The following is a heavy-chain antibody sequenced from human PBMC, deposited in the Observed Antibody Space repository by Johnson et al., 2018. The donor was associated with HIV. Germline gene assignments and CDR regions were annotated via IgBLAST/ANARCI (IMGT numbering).Heavy chain of an antibody. CDR3: AREAPGYSISWYGEDAFDI. V-gene: IGHV3-13*01. D-gene: IGHD6-13*01. J-gene: IGHJ3*02. CDR2: IGTAGDT. Sequence: EVQLVESGGGLVQPGGSLRLSCAASGFTFSSYDMHWVRQATGKGLEWVSAIGTAGDTYYPGSVKGRFTISRDNSKNTLYLQMNSLRAEDTAVYYCAREAPGYSISWYGEDAFDIWGQGTMVTVSS. CDR1: GFTFSSYD.